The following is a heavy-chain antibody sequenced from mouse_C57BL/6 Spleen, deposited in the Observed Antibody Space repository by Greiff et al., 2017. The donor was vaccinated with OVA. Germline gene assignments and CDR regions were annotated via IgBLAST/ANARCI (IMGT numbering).Heavy chain of an antibody. Sequence: VQLQESGAELVRPGTSVKVSCKASGYAFTNYLIEWVKQRPGQGLEWIGVINPGSGGTNYNEKFKGKATLTADKSSSTAYMQLSSLTSEDSAVYFCARGNYGSSYGFAYWGQGTLVTVSA. J-gene: IGHJ3*01. V-gene: IGHV1-54*01. D-gene: IGHD1-1*01. CDR1: GYAFTNYL. CDR2: INPGSGGT. CDR3: ARGNYGSSYGFAY.